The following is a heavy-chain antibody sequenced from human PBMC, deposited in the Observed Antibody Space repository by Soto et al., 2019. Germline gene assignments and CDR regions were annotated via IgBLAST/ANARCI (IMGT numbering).Heavy chain of an antibody. V-gene: IGHV1-69*06. CDR2: IIPMFGTA. Sequence: QVHLVQSGAEVKKPESSVKVSCTASGGTFGSYTVTWVRQAPGQGLEWMGEIIPMFGTASYAQKFQGRVTLTADKSTTTAHMELRSLSSDDTAVYFCARQRAMPPHFYSGMDVWGQGTTVTVSS. CDR3: ARQRAMPPHFYSGMDV. J-gene: IGHJ6*02. CDR1: GGTFGSYT. D-gene: IGHD2-2*01.